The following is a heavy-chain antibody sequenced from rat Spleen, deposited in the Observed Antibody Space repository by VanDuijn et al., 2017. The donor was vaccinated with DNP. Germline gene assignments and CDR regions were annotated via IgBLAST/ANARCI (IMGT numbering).Heavy chain of an antibody. CDR2: ISPSGGST. CDR3: TTSSFSGDLYWFFDF. J-gene: IGHJ1*01. D-gene: IGHD1-1*01. Sequence: VQLKESGPGLVQPSQTLSLTCTVSGFSLTRDGVIWVRQPPGKGLEWVASISPSGGSTYYRDSVKGRFTISRDNAEGTLYLQMDSLKSEDTATYYCTTSSFSGDLYWFFDFWGPGTMVTVSS. CDR1: GFSLTRDG. V-gene: IGHV5-19*01.